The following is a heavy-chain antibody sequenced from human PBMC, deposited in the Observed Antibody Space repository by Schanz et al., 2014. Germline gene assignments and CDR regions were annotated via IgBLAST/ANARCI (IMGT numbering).Heavy chain of an antibody. V-gene: IGHV3-21*04. CDR2: ISSRSSHI. D-gene: IGHD3-3*01. Sequence: EVQLVESGGGLVKPGGSLRLSCATSGFTLNNAWMNWVRQAPGKGLEWVSSISSRSSHIYYADSVKGRFTISRDNAKNSLYLQMNSLRAEDTAVYYCVRDSFFAFDYWGQGTLVTVSS. CDR1: GFTLNNAW. J-gene: IGHJ4*02. CDR3: VRDSFFAFDY.